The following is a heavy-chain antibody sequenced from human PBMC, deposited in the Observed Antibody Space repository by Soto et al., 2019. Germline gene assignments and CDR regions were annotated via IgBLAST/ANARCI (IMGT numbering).Heavy chain of an antibody. Sequence: QVQLVQSGAEVKKPGSSVKVSCKASGGSFTSLIITWVRQAPGQGLEWMGRIIPVLGVEYYAQKFQGRVTITADKSTTTAEMELTSLTSEDTAVYYCAKSPNPGSATASCYGMDVWGRGTTVTVSS. D-gene: IGHD2-21*02. CDR1: GGSFTSLI. CDR3: AKSPNPGSATASCYGMDV. CDR2: IIPVLGVE. J-gene: IGHJ6*02. V-gene: IGHV1-69*02.